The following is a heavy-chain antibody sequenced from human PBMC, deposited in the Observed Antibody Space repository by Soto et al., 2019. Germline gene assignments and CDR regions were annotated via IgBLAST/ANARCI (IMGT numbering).Heavy chain of an antibody. V-gene: IGHV1-69*02. D-gene: IGHD4-4*01. CDR1: GGTFSSYT. CDR3: ARQTVTTPYFDY. CDR2: IIPILGIA. Sequence: ASVKVSCKASGGTFSSYTISWVRQAPGQGLEWMGRIIPILGIANYAQRFQGRVTITADKSTSTAYMELSSLRSEDTAVYYCARQTVTTPYFDYWGQGTLVTVSS. J-gene: IGHJ4*02.